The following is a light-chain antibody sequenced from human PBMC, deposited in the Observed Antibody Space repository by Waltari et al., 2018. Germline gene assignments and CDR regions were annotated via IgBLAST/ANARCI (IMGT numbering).Light chain of an antibody. Sequence: QSALTQPASVSGSPGQSIPISCPGAISVYYNYVCWYQQHPGKAPKLLIYDVTSRPSGVSNRFSGFKSGTTASLIISGLQAEDEAEYYCTVKRGNSDVVFGGGTKLTV. V-gene: IGLV2-14*01. CDR1: ISVYYNY. J-gene: IGLJ2*01. CDR2: DVT. CDR3: TVKRGNSDVV.